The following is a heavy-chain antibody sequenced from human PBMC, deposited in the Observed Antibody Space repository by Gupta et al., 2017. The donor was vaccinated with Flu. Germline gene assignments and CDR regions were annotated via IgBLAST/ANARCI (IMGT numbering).Heavy chain of an antibody. V-gene: IGHV3-74*01. Sequence: ELQLVESGGGLVQPGGSLRLSCAASGFTFSSYWMHWVRQTPGKGLVWVSRINLDGSITNYANSVKGRFTISRDNAKNTLSLQMNSLRAEDTAVYYCARSRPAGSDYVGYFDPWGQGTRGTVSS. J-gene: IGHJ5*02. CDR2: INLDGSIT. CDR1: GFTFSSYW. D-gene: IGHD4-17*01. CDR3: ARSRPAGSDYVGYFDP.